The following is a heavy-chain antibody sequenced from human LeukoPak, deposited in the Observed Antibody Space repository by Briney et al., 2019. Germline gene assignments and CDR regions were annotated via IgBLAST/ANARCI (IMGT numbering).Heavy chain of an antibody. CDR2: IYHSGST. V-gene: IGHV4-34*01. J-gene: IGHJ3*02. D-gene: IGHD1-26*01. Sequence: SETLSLTCAVYGGSFSGYYWSWICQPPGKGLEWIGEIYHSGSTNYNPSLKSRVTISVDKSKNQFSLKLSSVTAADTAVYYCARGPGGSYQGAFDIWGQGTMVTVSS. CDR3: ARGPGGSYQGAFDI. CDR1: GGSFSGYY.